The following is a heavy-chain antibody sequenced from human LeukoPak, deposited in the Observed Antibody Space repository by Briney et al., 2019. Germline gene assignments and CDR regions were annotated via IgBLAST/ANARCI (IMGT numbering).Heavy chain of an antibody. CDR3: AKAHDLPPDNWFDP. CDR1: GFTVSSYG. CDR2: ISGSGGST. V-gene: IGHV3-23*01. D-gene: IGHD1-1*01. J-gene: IGHJ5*02. Sequence: GGTLRLSCAASGFTVSSYGMSWVRQAPGKGLEWVSAISGSGGSTYYADSVKGRFTISRDNSKNTLYLQMNSLRAEDTAVYYCAKAHDLPPDNWFDPWGQGTLVTVSS.